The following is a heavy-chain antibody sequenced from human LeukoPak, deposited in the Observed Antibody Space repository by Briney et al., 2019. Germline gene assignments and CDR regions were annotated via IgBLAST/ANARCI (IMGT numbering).Heavy chain of an antibody. Sequence: ASVKVSCEASGYTFTSYGISWVRQAPGQGLEWMGWISAYNGNTNYAQKLQGRVTMTTDTSTSTAYMELRSLRSDDTAVYYCARDGGLRLLWFGESPLDAFDIWGQGTMVTVSS. J-gene: IGHJ3*02. CDR1: GYTFTSYG. CDR3: ARDGGLRLLWFGESPLDAFDI. V-gene: IGHV1-18*01. CDR2: ISAYNGNT. D-gene: IGHD3-10*01.